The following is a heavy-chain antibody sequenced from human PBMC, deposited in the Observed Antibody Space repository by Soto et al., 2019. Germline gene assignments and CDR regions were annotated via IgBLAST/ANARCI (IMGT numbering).Heavy chain of an antibody. CDR1: GGSISSGGYS. Sequence: LSLTCAVSGGSISSGGYSWSWIRQPPGKGLEWIGYIYHSGSTYYNPSLKSRVTISVDRSKNQFSLKLSSVTAADTAVYYCARESIAARLRWFDPWGQGTLVTVSS. CDR2: IYHSGST. D-gene: IGHD6-6*01. V-gene: IGHV4-30-2*01. J-gene: IGHJ5*02. CDR3: ARESIAARLRWFDP.